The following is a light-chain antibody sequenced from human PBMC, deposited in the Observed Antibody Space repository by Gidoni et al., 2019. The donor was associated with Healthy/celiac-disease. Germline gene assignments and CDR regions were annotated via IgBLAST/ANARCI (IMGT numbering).Light chain of an antibody. CDR3: SSYTSSSTPYV. J-gene: IGLJ1*01. CDR1: SSDVGGYNY. V-gene: IGLV2-14*03. Sequence: QSALTQPASVSGSPGQSITISCTGTSSDVGGYNYVPWYQQHPGKAPKLMIYDVSNRPSGVSNRFSGLQAEDEADYYCSSYTSSSTPYVFGTGTKVTVL. CDR2: DVS.